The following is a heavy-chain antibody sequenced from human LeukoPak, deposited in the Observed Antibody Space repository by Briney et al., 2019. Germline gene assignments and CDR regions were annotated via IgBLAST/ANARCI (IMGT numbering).Heavy chain of an antibody. Sequence: ASVKVSCKASGYTFTSYGISWVRHAPGQGLEWMRWISAYNGNTNYAQKLQGRVTMTTDTSTSTAYMELRSLRSDDTAVYYCARYYSSSWHNWFEPWGQGTLVTVSS. V-gene: IGHV1-18*01. CDR2: ISAYNGNT. J-gene: IGHJ5*02. D-gene: IGHD6-13*01. CDR1: GYTFTSYG. CDR3: ARYYSSSWHNWFEP.